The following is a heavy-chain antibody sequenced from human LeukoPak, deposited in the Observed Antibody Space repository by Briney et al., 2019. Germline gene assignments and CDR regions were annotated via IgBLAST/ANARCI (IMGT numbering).Heavy chain of an antibody. J-gene: IGHJ4*02. CDR3: ARGVASSSWGI. CDR2: FYNSGST. V-gene: IGHV4-4*07. Sequence: NTSETLSLTCSVSGASISNYYWSWIRQPAGKGLEFIGLFYNSGSTNYNPSLKSRVTISVDTSKNQFSLKLSSVTAADTAVYYCARGVASSSWGIWGQGTLVTVSS. CDR1: GASISNYY. D-gene: IGHD6-13*01.